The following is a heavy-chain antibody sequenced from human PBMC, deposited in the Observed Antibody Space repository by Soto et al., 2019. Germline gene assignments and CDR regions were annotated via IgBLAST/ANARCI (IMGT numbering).Heavy chain of an antibody. D-gene: IGHD2-8*01. Sequence: QMQLVQSGAEAKTPGSSVKVSCKASGGSLNNYAVSWVRQAPGQGLEWMGRIIPLFGKADYARKLQGRVTLTADKNTNTAYMELSSLTSEDTAMYFCARDGSYCTNGVCFYYLDYWGPGTLVTVSS. CDR2: IIPLFGKA. CDR3: ARDGSYCTNGVCFYYLDY. J-gene: IGHJ4*02. V-gene: IGHV1-69*06. CDR1: GGSLNNYA.